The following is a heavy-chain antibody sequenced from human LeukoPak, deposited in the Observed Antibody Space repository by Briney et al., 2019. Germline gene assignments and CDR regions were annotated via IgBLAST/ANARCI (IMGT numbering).Heavy chain of an antibody. CDR3: AKGSSGYFFDL. CDR2: ISNDGGGT. D-gene: IGHD3-22*01. V-gene: IGHV3-23*01. J-gene: IGHJ4*02. Sequence: GGSLRLSCAASGFIFNNYGLVWVRQAPGKGLEWVSVISNDGGGTTYADFVKGRFSVSRDNSKNTLFLQMNSLRTEDTALYYCAKGSSGYFFDLWGQGTLVTVSS. CDR1: GFIFNNYG.